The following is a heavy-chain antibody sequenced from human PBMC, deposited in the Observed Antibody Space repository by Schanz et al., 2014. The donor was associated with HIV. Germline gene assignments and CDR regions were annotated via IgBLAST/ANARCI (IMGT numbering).Heavy chain of an antibody. CDR2: IDCSNGDT. CDR3: ARNEFRLLPFDF. J-gene: IGHJ4*02. D-gene: IGHD2-21*02. CDR1: GYTFTNYY. V-gene: IGHV1-2*02. Sequence: QVHLVQSGAEVRRPGASVKVSCMASGYTFTNYYIHWVRQAPGQGPEWMGWIDCSNGDTYYKKNFRGRVTMTRDTPITTVFMELSGLRSDDTAVYFCARNEFRLLPFDFWGQGPLVTVSS.